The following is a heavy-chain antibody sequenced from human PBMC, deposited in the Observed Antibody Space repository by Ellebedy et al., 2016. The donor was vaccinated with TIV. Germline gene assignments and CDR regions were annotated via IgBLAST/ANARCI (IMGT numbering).Heavy chain of an antibody. V-gene: IGHV3-21*01. J-gene: IGHJ2*01. CDR3: ARHYYDSSGWDSWYFDL. Sequence: GESLKISXAASGFTFSSYSMNWVRQAPGKGLEWVSSISSSSSYIYYADSVKGRFTISRDNAKNSLYLQMNSLRAEDTAVYYCARHYYDSSGWDSWYFDLWGRGTLVTVSS. CDR1: GFTFSSYS. D-gene: IGHD3-22*01. CDR2: ISSSSSYI.